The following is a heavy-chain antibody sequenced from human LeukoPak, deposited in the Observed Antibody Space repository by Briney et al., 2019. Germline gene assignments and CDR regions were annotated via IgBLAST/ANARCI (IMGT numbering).Heavy chain of an antibody. J-gene: IGHJ4*02. CDR3: ARDLGMTDGDYVSYFDY. Sequence: GGSLRLSCAASGFTFSRYELNWVRQAPGKGLEWVSYISSSGSIIYYADSVKGRFTISRDDAKNSLYLQMNSLRAEDTALYYCARDLGMTDGDYVSYFDYWGQGTLVTVSS. CDR1: GFTFSRYE. V-gene: IGHV3-48*03. CDR2: ISSSGSII. D-gene: IGHD4-17*01.